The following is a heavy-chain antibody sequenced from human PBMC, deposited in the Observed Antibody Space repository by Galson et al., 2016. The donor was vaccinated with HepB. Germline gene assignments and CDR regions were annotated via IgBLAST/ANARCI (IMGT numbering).Heavy chain of an antibody. CDR1: GGSFSAYF. D-gene: IGHD1-26*01. CDR2: IDYSGNT. CDR3: ARHSHTVGLDF. J-gene: IGHJ4*02. Sequence: SETLSLTCAVNGGSFSAYFWTWIRQPPGKGLEWIGEIDYSGNTKYNPSLKGRFTMSVDTSKTQFSLKLSSVTAADTAVYYCARHSHTVGLDFWGQGTLVTASS. V-gene: IGHV4-34*01.